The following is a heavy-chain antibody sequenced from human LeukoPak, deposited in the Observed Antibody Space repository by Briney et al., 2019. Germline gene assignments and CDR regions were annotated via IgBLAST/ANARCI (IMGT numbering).Heavy chain of an antibody. Sequence: ASVKVSCKASGYTFTSYGISWVRQAPGQGLEWMGWISAYNGNTNYAQKLQGRVTMTTDTSTSTAYMELRSPRSDDTAVYYCGRNIVVVPAAFDPWGQGTLVTVSS. J-gene: IGHJ5*02. CDR3: GRNIVVVPAAFDP. CDR1: GYTFTSYG. CDR2: ISAYNGNT. D-gene: IGHD2-2*01. V-gene: IGHV1-18*01.